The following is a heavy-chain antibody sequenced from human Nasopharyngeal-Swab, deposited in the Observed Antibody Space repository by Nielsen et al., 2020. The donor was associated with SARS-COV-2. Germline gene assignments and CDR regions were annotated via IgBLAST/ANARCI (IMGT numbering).Heavy chain of an antibody. CDR3: ARIDVVVPVAIQEGYYYGMDV. V-gene: IGHV2-26*01. J-gene: IGHJ6*02. Sequence: SGPTLVKPTEPLTLTCTVSGFSLSNARMGVSWIRQPPGKALEWLAHIFSNDEKSYSTSLKSRLTISKDTSKSQVVLTMTNMDPVDTATYYCARIDVVVPVAIQEGYYYGMDVWGQGTTVTVSS. CDR2: IFSNDEK. CDR1: GFSLSNARMG. D-gene: IGHD2-2*01.